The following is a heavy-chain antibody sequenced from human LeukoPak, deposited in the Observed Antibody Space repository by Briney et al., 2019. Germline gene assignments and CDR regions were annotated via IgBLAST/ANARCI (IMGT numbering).Heavy chain of an antibody. CDR3: ANHGARIAVKGDRGAFDI. J-gene: IGHJ3*02. CDR1: GGTFSSYS. CDR2: IIPICGTA. D-gene: IGHD6-19*01. Sequence: SVKVSCKASGGTFSSYSISWVRQAPGQGLEWMGGIIPICGTANYAQKFQGRVTITADKSTSTAYMELSSLRSEDTAVYYCANHGARIAVKGDRGAFDIWGQGTMVTVSS. V-gene: IGHV1-69*06.